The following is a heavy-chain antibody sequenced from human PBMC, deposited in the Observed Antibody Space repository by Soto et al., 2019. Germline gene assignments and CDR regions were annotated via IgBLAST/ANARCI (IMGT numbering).Heavy chain of an antibody. V-gene: IGHV4-39*01. J-gene: IGHJ6*02. D-gene: IGHD3-22*01. CDR1: SGSISTNSYL. Sequence: LSLTCSVSSGSISTNSYLWGWIRQPPGKGLEWIGAILYSGDTYYSESLKSRVTMSVDTAKNQFSLKLNSVTAADTAVYYCARQGRNTKIVILRHYATDFWGQGTAVTVSS. CDR2: ILYSGDT. CDR3: ARQGRNTKIVILRHYATDF.